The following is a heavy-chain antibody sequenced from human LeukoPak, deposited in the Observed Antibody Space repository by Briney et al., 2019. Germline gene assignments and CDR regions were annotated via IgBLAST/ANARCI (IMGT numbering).Heavy chain of an antibody. J-gene: IGHJ4*02. CDR2: IYYSGST. CDR3: AMAYSSSWYYFDY. D-gene: IGHD6-13*01. V-gene: IGHV4-59*01. CDR1: GGSIRGYF. Sequence: SETLSLTCTVSGGSIRGYFWSWIRQPPGKGLEWIGYIYYSGSTNYNPSLKSRVTIAVDTSKNQFSLRLSSVTAADTAVYYCAMAYSSSWYYFDYWGQGTLVTVSS.